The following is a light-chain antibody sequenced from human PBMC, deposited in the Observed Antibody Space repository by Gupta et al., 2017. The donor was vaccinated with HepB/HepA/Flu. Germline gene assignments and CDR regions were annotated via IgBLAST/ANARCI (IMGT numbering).Light chain of an antibody. J-gene: IGLJ3*02. V-gene: IGLV2-14*01. Sequence: QSALTQPASLSGSPGQSITISSPGTSSDIGHYDYVSWYQQHPGKAPKLIIYEVNNEVINGPSGLSHRFSASKSGNTASLTISGLQADDEADYYCSSYTTSGTLVFGGGTKLTVL. CDR3: SSYTTSGTLV. CDR2: EVNNEVI. CDR1: SSDIGHYDY.